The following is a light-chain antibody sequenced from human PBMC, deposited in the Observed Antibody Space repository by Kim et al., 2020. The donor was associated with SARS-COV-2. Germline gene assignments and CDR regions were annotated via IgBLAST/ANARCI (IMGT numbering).Light chain of an antibody. V-gene: IGLV2-14*01. CDR1: SSDVGAYNY. CDR2: DVN. J-gene: IGLJ3*02. CDR3: TSHTTSSTWV. Sequence: QSALTQPASVSGSPGQSITISCTGTSSDVGAYNYVSWYQQHPGKASKLMIYDVNKRPSGVSNRFSGSKSGNTASLTISGLQAEDEADYYCTSHTTSSTWVFGGGTQLTVL.